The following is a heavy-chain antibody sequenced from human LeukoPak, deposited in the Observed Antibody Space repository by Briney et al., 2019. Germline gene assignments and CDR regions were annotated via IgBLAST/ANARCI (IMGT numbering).Heavy chain of an antibody. Sequence: GGSLRLSCADSGFTSSSYWMSWVRQAPGKALEWVANIKQDGSEKYYVDSVKGRFTISRDNAKNSLYLQMNSLRAEDTAVYYCARDNLAGRGYYYGMDVWGQGTTVTVSS. CDR1: GFTSSSYW. V-gene: IGHV3-7*01. CDR3: ARDNLAGRGYYYGMDV. J-gene: IGHJ6*02. CDR2: IKQDGSEK.